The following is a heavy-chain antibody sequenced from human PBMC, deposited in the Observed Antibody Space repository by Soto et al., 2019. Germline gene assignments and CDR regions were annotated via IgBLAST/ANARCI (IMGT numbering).Heavy chain of an antibody. V-gene: IGHV1-46*01. Sequence: GASVKVSCKAFEYSFTNYYMHWVRQAPGQGLEWMGIINPSVATTTYAQKFQGRLTMTRDTSTSAVYMELSSLRSEDTAVYYCAREGRRSSYAESFDYWGQGTLVTVSS. CDR3: AREGRRSSYAESFDY. J-gene: IGHJ4*02. CDR1: EYSFTNYY. D-gene: IGHD5-18*01. CDR2: INPSVATT.